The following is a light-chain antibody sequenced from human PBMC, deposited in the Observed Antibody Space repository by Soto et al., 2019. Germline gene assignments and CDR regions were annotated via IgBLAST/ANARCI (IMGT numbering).Light chain of an antibody. CDR2: GGS. J-gene: IGKJ2*01. V-gene: IGKV3-20*01. Sequence: EIVLTQSPGTLSLSPGERATLSCRASQSVSSSYLAWYQQKPGQAPRLLIYGGSSRATGIPDRFSGSGSGTGFNLTISRLEPEDFAVYYCQQYGSSPLYTFGQGTKLEIK. CDR3: QQYGSSPLYT. CDR1: QSVSSSY.